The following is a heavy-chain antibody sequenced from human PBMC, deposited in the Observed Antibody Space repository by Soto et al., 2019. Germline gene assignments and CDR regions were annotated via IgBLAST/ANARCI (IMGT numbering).Heavy chain of an antibody. J-gene: IGHJ5*02. CDR1: GGSISSGGYS. Sequence: QLQLQESGSGLVKPSQTLSLTCAVSGGSISSGGYSWSWIRQPPGKGLEWIGYIYHSGSTYYNPSRKSRVTVSVDRSKNQFALKLSSVTAADTAVYCCARVARGGWFDPWGQGTLVTVSS. D-gene: IGHD3-10*01. CDR2: IYHSGST. V-gene: IGHV4-30-2*01. CDR3: ARVARGGWFDP.